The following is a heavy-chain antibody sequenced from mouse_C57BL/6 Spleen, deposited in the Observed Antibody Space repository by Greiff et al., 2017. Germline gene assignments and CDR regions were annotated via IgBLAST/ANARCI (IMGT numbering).Heavy chain of an antibody. Sequence: VQLQQPGAELVKPGASVKLSCKASGYTFTSYWMHWVKQRPGQGLEWIGMIHPNSGSTNYNEKFKSKATLTVDKSSSTAYMQLSSLTSEDSAVYCGARGGYGYDEDYAMDYWGQGTSVTVSS. CDR1: GYTFTSYW. J-gene: IGHJ4*01. D-gene: IGHD2-2*01. V-gene: IGHV1-64*01. CDR2: IHPNSGST. CDR3: ARGGYGYDEDYAMDY.